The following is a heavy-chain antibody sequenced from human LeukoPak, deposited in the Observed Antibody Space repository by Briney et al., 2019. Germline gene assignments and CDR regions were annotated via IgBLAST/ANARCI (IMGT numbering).Heavy chain of an antibody. CDR1: GSTFDDYA. J-gene: IGHJ4*02. Sequence: GGSLRLSCAASGSTFDDYAMHWVRQAPGKGLEWVSGISWNSGSIGYADSVKGRFTISRDNAKNSLYLQMNSLRAEDTALYYCAKEAYSSGWYYFDYWGQGTLVTVSS. D-gene: IGHD6-19*01. CDR2: ISWNSGSI. CDR3: AKEAYSSGWYYFDY. V-gene: IGHV3-9*01.